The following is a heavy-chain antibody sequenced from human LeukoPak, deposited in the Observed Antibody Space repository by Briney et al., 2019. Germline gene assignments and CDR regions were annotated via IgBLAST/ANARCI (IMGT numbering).Heavy chain of an antibody. V-gene: IGHV3-48*03. Sequence: PGGCLILSFAASGFTIACHERNWVRQAPGKGLEWVSSMGSSGTKGYYADSVKGRFIISRDNAKNSLFLQMNSLRAEDSALYYCGREFGATAAGALALWGQGTLVTVSS. CDR1: GFTIACHE. CDR3: GREFGATAAGALAL. CDR2: MGSSGTKG. J-gene: IGHJ3*01. D-gene: IGHD1-26*01.